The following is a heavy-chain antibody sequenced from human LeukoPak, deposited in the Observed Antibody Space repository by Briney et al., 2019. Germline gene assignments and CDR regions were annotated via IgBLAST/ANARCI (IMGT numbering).Heavy chain of an antibody. D-gene: IGHD6-13*01. CDR3: ARLASSSWYGDAFDI. CDR2: TSSSGSYI. Sequence: GGSLRLSCAASGFTFNSYSMNWVRQAPGKGLEWVSSTSSSGSYIYYADSVKGRFTISRDNAKNSLYLQMNSLRAEDTAVYYCARLASSSWYGDAFDIWGQGTMVTVSS. J-gene: IGHJ3*02. CDR1: GFTFNSYS. V-gene: IGHV3-21*01.